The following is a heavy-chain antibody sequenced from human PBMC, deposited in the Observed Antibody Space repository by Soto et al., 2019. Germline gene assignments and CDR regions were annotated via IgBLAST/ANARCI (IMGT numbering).Heavy chain of an antibody. CDR3: ARNTDIVLVPAATPGYLDY. CDR1: GFTFSDYY. CDR2: FSSSGSTI. D-gene: IGHD2-2*01. V-gene: IGHV3-11*01. J-gene: IGHJ4*02. Sequence: GGSLRLSCAASGFTFSDYYMSWIRQAPGKGLELVSYFSSSGSTIYYADSVKGRFTISRDNAKNSLYLQMNSLRSEDTAVYYCARNTDIVLVPAATPGYLDYWGQGTLVTVSS.